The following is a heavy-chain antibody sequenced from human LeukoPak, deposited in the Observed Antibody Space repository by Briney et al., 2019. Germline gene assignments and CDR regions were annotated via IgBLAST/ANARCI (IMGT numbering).Heavy chain of an antibody. CDR1: GFTVSNNY. D-gene: IGHD6-19*01. CDR3: ARQLSGWYDADPY. V-gene: IGHV3-7*05. CDR2: IKEDGSRN. J-gene: IGHJ4*02. Sequence: PGGSLRLSCAASGFTVSNNYMSWVRQAPGKGLEWVANIKEDGSRNHYVDSVKGRFTISRDNAKSSLYLQMNSLRAEDTAVYYCARQLSGWYDADPYWGQGTLVTVSS.